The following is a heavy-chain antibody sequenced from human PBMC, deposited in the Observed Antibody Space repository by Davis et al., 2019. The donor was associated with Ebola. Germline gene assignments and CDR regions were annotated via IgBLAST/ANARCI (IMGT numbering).Heavy chain of an antibody. J-gene: IGHJ2*01. CDR1: GFTFSSYT. Sequence: GGSLRLSCAASGFTFSSYTMNWVRQAPGKGLEWVSSISSRSTVIYYADSVKGRFTISRDNSKNTVYLQMNSLRAEDTAVYYCTRHVSGDFWYFDLWGRGTLVTVSS. CDR3: TRHVSGDFWYFDL. D-gene: IGHD4-17*01. CDR2: ISSRSTVI. V-gene: IGHV3-21*04.